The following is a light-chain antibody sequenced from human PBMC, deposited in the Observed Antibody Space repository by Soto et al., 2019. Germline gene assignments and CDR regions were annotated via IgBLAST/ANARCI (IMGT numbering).Light chain of an antibody. CDR3: NSFTTSSTYV. CDR1: SSDIGSYNR. CDR2: EVN. V-gene: IGLV2-18*02. J-gene: IGLJ1*01. Sequence: ALTQPASVSGSPGQSITISCTGSSSDIGSYNRVSWYQQPPGTAPKLIIYEVNNRPSGVPDRFSGSKSGNTASLTISGLQAEDEADYYCNSFTTSSTYVFGTGTKVTVL.